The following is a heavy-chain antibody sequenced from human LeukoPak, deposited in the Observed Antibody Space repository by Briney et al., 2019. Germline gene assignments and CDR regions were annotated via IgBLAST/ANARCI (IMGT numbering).Heavy chain of an antibody. Sequence: GASVKVSCKASGYTFTSYGISWVRQAPGQGLEWMGWISAYNGNTNYAQKLQGRVTMTTDTSTSTAYMELRSLRSDDTAVYYCARDQDYYGSGSYHRLDTTGLDYWGQGTLVTVSS. CDR2: ISAYNGNT. J-gene: IGHJ4*02. V-gene: IGHV1-18*01. CDR3: ARDQDYYGSGSYHRLDTTGLDY. CDR1: GYTFTSYG. D-gene: IGHD3-10*01.